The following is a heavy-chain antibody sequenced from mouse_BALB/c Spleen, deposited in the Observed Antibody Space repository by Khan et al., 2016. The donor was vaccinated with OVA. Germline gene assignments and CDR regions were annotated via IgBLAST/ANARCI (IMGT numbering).Heavy chain of an antibody. D-gene: IGHD1-2*01. CDR3: AYSLLLDAMDY. J-gene: IGHJ4*01. CDR2: IDPANGKI. Sequence: VQLKQSGAELMQSGASVKLSCTASGFNIKDTYMHWVRQRPEQGLEWIGRIDPANGKIKYNPKFQGKATITADTSSNTPYLQLSSLTSEDAAVYYCAYSLLLDAMDYWGQGTSVTVSS. CDR1: GFNIKDTY. V-gene: IGHV14-3*02.